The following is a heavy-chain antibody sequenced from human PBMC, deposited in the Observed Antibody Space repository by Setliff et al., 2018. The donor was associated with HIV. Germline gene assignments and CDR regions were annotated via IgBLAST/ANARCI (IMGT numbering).Heavy chain of an antibody. CDR2: IYPQDSDT. Sequence: PGESLKISCTGSGYSFSNHWIGWVRQMHGRGLEWVSIIYPQDSDTRYSPSFEGHVTISADTSRYTAYLQWRALRASDTDRYYCARHRIDISLLVVQDPGPFDLWGRGTMVTVSS. J-gene: IGHJ3*01. CDR3: ARHRIDISLLVVQDPGPFDL. V-gene: IGHV5-51*01. CDR1: GYSFSNHW. D-gene: IGHD3-3*02.